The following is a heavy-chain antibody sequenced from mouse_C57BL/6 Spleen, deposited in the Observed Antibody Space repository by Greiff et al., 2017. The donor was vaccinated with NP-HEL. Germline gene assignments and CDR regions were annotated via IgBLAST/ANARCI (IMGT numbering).Heavy chain of an antibody. D-gene: IGHD1-1*01. CDR1: GYTFTSYW. CDR3: ARLAGSSPHFDY. CDR2: IYPSDSET. Sequence: VQLQQPGAELVRPGSSVKLSCKASGYTFTSYWMDWVKQRPGQGLEWIGNIYPSDSETHYNQKFKDKATLTVDKSSSTAYMQLSSLTSEDSAVYYCARLAGSSPHFDYWGQGTTLTVSS. J-gene: IGHJ2*01. V-gene: IGHV1-61*01.